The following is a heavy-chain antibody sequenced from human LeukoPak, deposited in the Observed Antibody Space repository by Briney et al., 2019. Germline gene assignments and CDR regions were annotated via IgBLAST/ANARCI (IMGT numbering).Heavy chain of an antibody. Sequence: PSETLSLTCTVSGGSISSYYWSWIRQPPGKGLEWIGYIYYSGSTNYNPSLKSRVTISVDTSKNQFSLKLSSVTAADTAVYYCASLPRAGNFDYWGQGTLVTVSS. J-gene: IGHJ4*02. CDR2: IYYSGST. CDR3: ASLPRAGNFDY. CDR1: GGSISSYY. D-gene: IGHD6-19*01. V-gene: IGHV4-59*01.